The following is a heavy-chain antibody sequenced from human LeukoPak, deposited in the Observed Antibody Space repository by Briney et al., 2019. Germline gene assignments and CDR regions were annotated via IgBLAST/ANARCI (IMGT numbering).Heavy chain of an antibody. CDR1: GYTFTSYG. D-gene: IGHD6-6*01. Sequence: ASVKVSCKASGYTFTSYGISWVRQAPGQGLEWMGWISAYNGNTNYAQKLQGRVTMTTDTSTSTAYMELRSLRSDDTAVYYCARAVPFHPFDSSSSDKDYWGQGTLVTVSS. CDR3: ARAVPFHPFDSSSSDKDY. J-gene: IGHJ4*02. V-gene: IGHV1-18*01. CDR2: ISAYNGNT.